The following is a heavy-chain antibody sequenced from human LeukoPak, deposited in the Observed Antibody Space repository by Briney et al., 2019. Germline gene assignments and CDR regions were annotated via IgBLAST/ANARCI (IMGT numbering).Heavy chain of an antibody. Sequence: ASVKVSCKASGGTFSNYAISWVRQAPGQGLEWMGGIIPIFGTANYAQKFRGRVTITADKSTRTAYMELSSLRSEDTAVYYCARSEYYYGSGSKRHKGGWFDPWGQGTLVTVSS. CDR2: IIPIFGTA. J-gene: IGHJ5*02. D-gene: IGHD3-10*01. CDR1: GGTFSNYA. CDR3: ARSEYYYGSGSKRHKGGWFDP. V-gene: IGHV1-69*06.